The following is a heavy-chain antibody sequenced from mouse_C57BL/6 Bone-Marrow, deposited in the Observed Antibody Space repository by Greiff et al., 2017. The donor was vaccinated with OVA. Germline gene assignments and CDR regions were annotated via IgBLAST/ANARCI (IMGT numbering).Heavy chain of an antibody. CDR3: ARTHYDYGGFDY. J-gene: IGHJ2*01. CDR1: GYTFTTYP. D-gene: IGHD2-4*01. CDR2: FHPYNDDT. V-gene: IGHV1-47*01. Sequence: VKLQESGAELVKPGASVKMSCKASGYTFTTYPIEWMKQNHGKSLEWIGNFHPYNDDTKYNEKFKGKATLTVEKSSSTVYLELSRLTSDDSAVYYCARTHYDYGGFDYWGQGTTLTVSS.